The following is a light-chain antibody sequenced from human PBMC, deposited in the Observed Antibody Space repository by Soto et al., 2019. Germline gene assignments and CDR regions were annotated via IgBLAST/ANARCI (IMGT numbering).Light chain of an antibody. J-gene: IGKJ3*01. V-gene: IGKV3-20*01. CDR2: GAS. CDR3: QHYGRSPFT. CDR1: QSVSSSY. Sequence: EILLTQYPGTLSLSPGERATLSCRASQSVSSSYLAWYQQKPGQAPRLLIYGASSRATGIPGRFSGSGSGTDFTLTISRLEPEDFAVYYCQHYGRSPFTFGPGTKVDIK.